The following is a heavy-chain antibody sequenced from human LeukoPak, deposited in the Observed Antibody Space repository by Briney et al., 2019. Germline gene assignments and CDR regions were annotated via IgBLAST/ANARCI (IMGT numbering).Heavy chain of an antibody. CDR1: GYSFSSFW. CDR3: TRDIGGRSAH. D-gene: IGHD3-16*01. CDR2: LNEDGGIT. J-gene: IGHJ4*02. Sequence: GGSLRLSCEGSGYSFSSFWMHWVRQAPGEGLVWVSRLNEDGGITNYADFAKGRFTISRDNAKNTLDLQMNSLSADDTAVYYCTRDIGGRSAHWGEGALVTVSS. V-gene: IGHV3-74*01.